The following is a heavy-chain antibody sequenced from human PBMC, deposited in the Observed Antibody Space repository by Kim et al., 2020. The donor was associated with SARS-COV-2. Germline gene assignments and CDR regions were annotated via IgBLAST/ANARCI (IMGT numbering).Heavy chain of an antibody. CDR1: GFTFSSYA. Sequence: GGSLRLSCAASGFTFSSYAMHWVRQAPGKGLEWVAVISYDGSNKYYADSVKGRFTISRDNSKNTLYLQMNSLRAEDTAVYYCARDEDYRSHYYGMDVWGQGTTVTVSS. CDR3: ARDEDYRSHYYGMDV. J-gene: IGHJ6*02. D-gene: IGHD4-4*01. CDR2: ISYDGSNK. V-gene: IGHV3-30-3*01.